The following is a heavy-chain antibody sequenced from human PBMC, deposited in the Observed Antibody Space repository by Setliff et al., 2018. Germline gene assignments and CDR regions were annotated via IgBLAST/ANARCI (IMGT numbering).Heavy chain of an antibody. CDR3: AKDTHYYASSGYYCFDY. CDR1: GFTFRSYA. D-gene: IGHD3-22*01. Sequence: LSLSCAASGFTFRSYALHWVRQAPGKGLEWMAVISHDGINQYYADSVKGRFTISRDNSRNTLFLQMNSLRAEDTGVYYCAKDTHYYASSGYYCFDYWGQGTLVTVSS. J-gene: IGHJ4*02. CDR2: ISHDGINQ. V-gene: IGHV3-30*01.